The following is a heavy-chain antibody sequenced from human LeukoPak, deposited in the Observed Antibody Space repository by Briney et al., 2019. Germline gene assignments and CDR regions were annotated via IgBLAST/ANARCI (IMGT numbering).Heavy chain of an antibody. CDR1: GGSIRSYY. Sequence: SETLSLTCTVSGGSIRSYYWSWIRQPPGKGLEWIGYIYYSGSTDYNPSLKSRVTISVDTSKNQFSLKLSSVTAADTAIYYCARQGGTYSTYYFDYWGQGTLVTVPS. D-gene: IGHD1-26*01. CDR3: ARQGGTYSTYYFDY. J-gene: IGHJ4*02. V-gene: IGHV4-59*08. CDR2: IYYSGST.